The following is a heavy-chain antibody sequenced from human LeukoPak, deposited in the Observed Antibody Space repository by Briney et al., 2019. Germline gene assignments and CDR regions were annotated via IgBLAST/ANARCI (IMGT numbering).Heavy chain of an antibody. V-gene: IGHV3-23*01. CDR3: ARDSPLFTF. Sequence: GGSLRLSCAASGFTFSSHDMSWVRQATGKGREWVSDIGDDVVITYYAESVKGRFTISRYNSKNTLYLQMNSLRAEDTATYYCARDSPLFTFWGQGTLVTVSS. J-gene: IGHJ4*02. CDR1: GFTFSSHD. D-gene: IGHD2/OR15-2a*01. CDR2: IGDDVVIT.